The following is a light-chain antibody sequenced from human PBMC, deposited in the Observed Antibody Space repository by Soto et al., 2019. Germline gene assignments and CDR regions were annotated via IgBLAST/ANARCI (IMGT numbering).Light chain of an antibody. CDR1: DSNIGNDH. CDR2: ENN. CDR3: GTWDSGLSAGV. Sequence: QSVLTQPPSVSAAPGQKVTISCSGSDSNIGNDHVSWYQPFPGTAPKLLIYENNKRPSGIPDRFSGSKSGTSATLDITGLQTGDEADYYCGTWDSGLSAGVIGGGTKLTVL. V-gene: IGLV1-51*02. J-gene: IGLJ3*02.